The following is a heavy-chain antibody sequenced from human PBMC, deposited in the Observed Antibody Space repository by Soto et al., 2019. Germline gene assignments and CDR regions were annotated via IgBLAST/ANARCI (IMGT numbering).Heavy chain of an antibody. D-gene: IGHD4-17*01. Sequence: GGSLRLSCAASGFTFSSYAMSWVPQAPGKGLEWVSAISGSGGSTYYADSVKGRFTISRDNSKNTLYLQMNSLRAEDTAVYYGANADTYGDYVFGYRGQGTLVTVSS. CDR2: ISGSGGST. V-gene: IGHV3-23*01. CDR3: ANADTYGDYVFGY. J-gene: IGHJ4*02. CDR1: GFTFSSYA.